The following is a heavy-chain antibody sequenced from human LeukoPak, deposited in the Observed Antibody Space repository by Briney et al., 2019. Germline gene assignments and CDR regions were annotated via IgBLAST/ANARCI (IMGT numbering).Heavy chain of an antibody. J-gene: IGHJ4*02. Sequence: GGSLRLSCAASGFTFDDYAMHWVRQGPGKGLEWVSGISWNSGSIGYADSVKGRFTISRDNAKNSLYLQMNSLRAEDTAVYYCAREVDIAPYDYWGQGTLVTVSS. V-gene: IGHV3-9*01. D-gene: IGHD1-26*01. CDR3: AREVDIAPYDY. CDR2: ISWNSGSI. CDR1: GFTFDDYA.